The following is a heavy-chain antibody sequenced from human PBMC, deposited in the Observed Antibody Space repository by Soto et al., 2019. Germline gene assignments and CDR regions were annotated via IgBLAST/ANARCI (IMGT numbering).Heavy chain of an antibody. J-gene: IGHJ2*01. D-gene: IGHD6-19*01. CDR1: GFTFSSYA. CDR2: ISGSGGST. Sequence: EVQLLESGGGLVQPGGSLRLSCAASGFTFSSYAMSWVRQAPGKGLEWVSAISGSGGSTYYADSVKGRFTISRDNSKNTLYLQMNSLRAEDTAVYYCAKDQGYSSGWSYWYFDLWGRGTLVTVSS. CDR3: AKDQGYSSGWSYWYFDL. V-gene: IGHV3-23*01.